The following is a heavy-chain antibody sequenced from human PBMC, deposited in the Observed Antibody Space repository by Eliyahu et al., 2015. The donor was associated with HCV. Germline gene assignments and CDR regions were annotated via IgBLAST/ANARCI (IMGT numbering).Heavy chain of an antibody. J-gene: IGHJ4*02. CDR2: IYFTGST. CDR3: ARARGQTDEIDY. Sequence: QLQLQESGPGLVKPSEXLSLTCXVXGGXIXSXNSYWGWIRQPPGKGLEFIAYIYFTGSTYYNPXLKSRVTISVDTSKNQFSLKLSSVTASDTAVYYCARARGQTDEIDYWGQGTLVTVSS. D-gene: IGHD1-14*01. V-gene: IGHV4-39*01. CDR1: GGXIXSXNSY.